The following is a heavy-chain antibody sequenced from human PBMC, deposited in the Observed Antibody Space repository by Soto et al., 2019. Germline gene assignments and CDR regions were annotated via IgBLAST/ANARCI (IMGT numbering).Heavy chain of an antibody. CDR1: AFTLSSYG. V-gene: IGHV3-48*02. CDR3: ARVRNAFDI. J-gene: IGHJ3*02. D-gene: IGHD3-10*01. Sequence: EVQLVESGGGLVQPGGSLRLSCAASAFTLSSYGMHWVRQAPGKGLEWVSYISTSSSTIYYADSVKGRFTISRDNAKNSLYLQMNSLRDEDTAVYYCARVRNAFDIWGQGTMVIVSS. CDR2: ISTSSSTI.